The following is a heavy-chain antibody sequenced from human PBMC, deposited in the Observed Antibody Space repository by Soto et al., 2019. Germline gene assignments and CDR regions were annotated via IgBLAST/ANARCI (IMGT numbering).Heavy chain of an antibody. CDR3: ARTQGWSGELLGIFDY. Sequence: QVQLVESGGGVVQPGRSLRLSCAASGFTFSSHGMHWVRQAPGKGLEWVAVISFDGSNKYYADSVKGRFTISRDNSKNTLYLQMNSLRAEDTAVYYCARTQGWSGELLGIFDYWGQGTLVTVSS. CDR1: GFTFSSHG. CDR2: ISFDGSNK. D-gene: IGHD1-26*01. V-gene: IGHV3-30*03. J-gene: IGHJ4*02.